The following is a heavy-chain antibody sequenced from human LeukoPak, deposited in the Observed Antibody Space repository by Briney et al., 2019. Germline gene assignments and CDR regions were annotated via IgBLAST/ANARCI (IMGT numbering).Heavy chain of an antibody. Sequence: GGALRLSCAASAFTFNSYSMNWVRQAPGKGLEWVSYISSRRSTIYYADSEKGRFTISRDNAKNSLYLQMNSLRDEDTAVYYCAREVVITFDIWGQGTMVTVSS. V-gene: IGHV3-48*02. CDR1: AFTFNSYS. CDR2: ISSRRSTI. D-gene: IGHD2-21*01. J-gene: IGHJ3*02. CDR3: AREVVITFDI.